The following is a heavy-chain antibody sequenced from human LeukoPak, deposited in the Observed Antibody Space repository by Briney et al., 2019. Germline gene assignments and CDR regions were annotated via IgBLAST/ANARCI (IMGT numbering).Heavy chain of an antibody. D-gene: IGHD6-25*01. CDR1: GFTFSSYG. J-gene: IGHJ3*02. Sequence: GGSLRLSCAASGFTFSSYGMHWVRQAPGKGLEWVAVISYDGSNKYYADSVKGRFTISRDNSKNTLYLQMNSLRAEDTAVYYCARDRRDPSGAFDIWGQGTMVTVSS. CDR2: ISYDGSNK. CDR3: ARDRRDPSGAFDI. V-gene: IGHV3-30*03.